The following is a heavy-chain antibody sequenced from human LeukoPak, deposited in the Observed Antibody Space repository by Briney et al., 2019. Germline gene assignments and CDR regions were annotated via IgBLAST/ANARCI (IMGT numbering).Heavy chain of an antibody. V-gene: IGHV4-59*01. CDR1: GGSISSYY. Sequence: PSETLSLTCTVSGGSISSYYWSWIRQPPGKGLEWIGYIYYSGSTNYNPSLESRVTISIDTSKNQFSLRLNSVTAADTAVYYCAREMGSGIASWGQGTLVTVSS. CDR2: IYYSGST. D-gene: IGHD3-10*01. CDR3: AREMGSGIAS. J-gene: IGHJ4*02.